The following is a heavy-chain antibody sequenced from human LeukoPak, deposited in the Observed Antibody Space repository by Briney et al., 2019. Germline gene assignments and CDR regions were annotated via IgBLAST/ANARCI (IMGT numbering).Heavy chain of an antibody. V-gene: IGHV4-30-2*01. CDR1: GYAITSGGFS. J-gene: IGHJ5*01. CDR3: ARSRQASGLFNS. Sequence: SQTLSLTCTVSGYAITSGGFSWNWIRQPPGKGLEWIGCIYDRGPAYYNPSLKSRFTISVDRPKNQFFLNVTSLTTADTAVYYCARSRQASGLFNSWGQGTLVVVSS. D-gene: IGHD3-10*01. CDR2: IYDRGPA.